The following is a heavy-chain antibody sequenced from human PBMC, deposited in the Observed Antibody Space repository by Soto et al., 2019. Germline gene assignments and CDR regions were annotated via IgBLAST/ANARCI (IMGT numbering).Heavy chain of an antibody. V-gene: IGHV3-23*01. D-gene: IGHD3-22*01. Sequence: PGGSLRLSCAASGFTFSSYAMSWVRQAPGKGLEWVSAISGSGGSTYYADSVKGRFTISRDNSKNTLYLQMNSLRAEDTAVYYCAKDYITMIVVVNAMGYFDYWGQGTLVTVSS. CDR1: GFTFSSYA. J-gene: IGHJ4*02. CDR2: ISGSGGST. CDR3: AKDYITMIVVVNAMGYFDY.